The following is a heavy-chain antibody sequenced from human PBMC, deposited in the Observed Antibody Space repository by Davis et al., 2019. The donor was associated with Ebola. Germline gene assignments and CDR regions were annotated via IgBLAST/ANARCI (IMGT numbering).Heavy chain of an antibody. Sequence: GESLKISCAASGFTFSSYSMNWVRQAPGKGLEWVSYISSSSSTIYYADSVKGRFTISRDNAKNSLYLQMNSLRAEDTAVYYCAKGSLRYFGTAGYWGQGTLVTVSS. V-gene: IGHV3-48*04. CDR1: GFTFSSYS. CDR2: ISSSSSTI. CDR3: AKGSLRYFGTAGY. J-gene: IGHJ4*02. D-gene: IGHD3-9*01.